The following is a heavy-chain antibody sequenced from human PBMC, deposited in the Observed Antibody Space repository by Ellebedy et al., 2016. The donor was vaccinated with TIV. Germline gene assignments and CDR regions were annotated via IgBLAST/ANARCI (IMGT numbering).Heavy chain of an antibody. Sequence: GESLKISXAASGFTFSSYWMHWVRQAPGKGLVWVSRINSDGSSTSYADSVKGRFTISRDNAKNTLYLQMNSLRAEDTAVYYCAREYSYGFPYYYYGMDVWGQGTTVTVSS. V-gene: IGHV3-74*01. J-gene: IGHJ6*02. CDR3: AREYSYGFPYYYYGMDV. CDR2: INSDGSST. D-gene: IGHD5-18*01. CDR1: GFTFSSYW.